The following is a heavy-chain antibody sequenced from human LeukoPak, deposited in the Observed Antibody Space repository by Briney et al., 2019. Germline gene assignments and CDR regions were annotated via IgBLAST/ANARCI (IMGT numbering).Heavy chain of an antibody. Sequence: ASVKVSCKASGYSFISFDINWVRQASGQGLEWMGWMNPNSGNSGYAQKFQGRVTITTDESTSTAYMELSSLRSEDTAVYYCARSTNPPYSSTGDWFDPWGQGTLVTVSS. V-gene: IGHV1-8*01. CDR1: GYSFISFD. CDR2: MNPNSGNS. J-gene: IGHJ5*02. D-gene: IGHD6-13*01. CDR3: ARSTNPPYSSTGDWFDP.